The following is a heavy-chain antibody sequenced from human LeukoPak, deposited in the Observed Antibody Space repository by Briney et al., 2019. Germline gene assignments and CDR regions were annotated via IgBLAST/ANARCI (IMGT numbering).Heavy chain of an antibody. V-gene: IGHV3-7*03. J-gene: IGHJ6*02. CDR2: VNRDGSET. CDR1: GFNLSNHR. CDR3: ARNNGMDV. Sequence: GGSLRLSCAASGFNLSNHRMTWVRQVPGRGPEWVANVNRDGSETYYLDSVKGRFTISKDNAKNSLYLQMNSLRAEDTALYHCARNNGMDVWGQGTTVIVSS.